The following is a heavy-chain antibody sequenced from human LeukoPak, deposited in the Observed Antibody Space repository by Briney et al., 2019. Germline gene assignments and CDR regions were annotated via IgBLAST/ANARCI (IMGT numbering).Heavy chain of an antibody. J-gene: IGHJ6*03. CDR1: GYTYTGYY. CDR3: ARDNSSSWYSTEYYYYDMDV. CDR2: INPNSGGT. V-gene: IGHV1-2*02. Sequence: ASVKVSCKASGYTYTGYYMHWVRQAPGQGPEWMGCINPNSGGTNYAQKFQGRVTMTRDTSISTAYMELSRLRSDDTAVYYCARDNSSSWYSTEYYYYDMDVWGKGTTVTVSS. D-gene: IGHD6-13*01.